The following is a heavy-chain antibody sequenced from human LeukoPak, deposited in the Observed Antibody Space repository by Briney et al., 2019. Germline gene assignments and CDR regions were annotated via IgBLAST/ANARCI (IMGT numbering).Heavy chain of an antibody. Sequence: GASVKVSCKASGYTFTSYYMHWVRQAPGQGLEWMGIINPSGGSTSYAQKFQGRVTMTRDTSTSTVYMELSSLRSEDTAVYYCARKNFVVVPAAPPYYYGRDVGGKGTRVTVSS. D-gene: IGHD2-2*01. CDR1: GYTFTSYY. CDR2: INPSGGST. CDR3: ARKNFVVVPAAPPYYYGRDV. V-gene: IGHV1-46*01. J-gene: IGHJ6*04.